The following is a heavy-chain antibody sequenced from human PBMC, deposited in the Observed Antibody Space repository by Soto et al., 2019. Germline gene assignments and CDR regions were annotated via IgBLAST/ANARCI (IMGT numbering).Heavy chain of an antibody. Sequence: SETLSLTCAVYGGSFSGYYWSWIRQPPGKGLEWIGEINHSGSTNYNPSLKSRATISVDTSKNQFSLELSSVTAADTAVYYCATSTGWPGFDFWGQGTLVTVSS. D-gene: IGHD2-8*02. V-gene: IGHV4-34*01. J-gene: IGHJ4*02. CDR2: INHSGST. CDR3: ATSTGWPGFDF. CDR1: GGSFSGYY.